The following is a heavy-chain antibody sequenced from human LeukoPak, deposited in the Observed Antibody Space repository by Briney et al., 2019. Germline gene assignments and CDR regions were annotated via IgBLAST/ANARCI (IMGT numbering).Heavy chain of an antibody. CDR3: ARVFCGGGTCYSRGLIDS. Sequence: ASVKVSCKASGYTFTNSYMHWVRQAPGQGLEWMGIINPSDGTTYYIQKFQGRVTITRDTSTSTVYMELSSLRSGDTAIYYCARVFCGGGTCYSRGLIDSWGQGTLVTVSS. CDR1: GYTFTNSY. J-gene: IGHJ4*02. V-gene: IGHV1-46*01. D-gene: IGHD2-15*01. CDR2: INPSDGTT.